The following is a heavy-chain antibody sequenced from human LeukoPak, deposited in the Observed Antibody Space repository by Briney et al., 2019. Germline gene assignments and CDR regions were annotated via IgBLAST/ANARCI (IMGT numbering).Heavy chain of an antibody. Sequence: SETLSLTCTVSGGSISSSSYYWGWIRQPPGKGLEWIGEINHSGSTNYNPSLKTRVSISLDTSRDQFSLKLTSVTAADTAVYYCTRGKPETVFDSRGRGTLVTVSS. V-gene: IGHV4-39*07. CDR3: TRGKPETVFDS. CDR2: INHSGST. CDR1: GGSISSSSYY. J-gene: IGHJ4*02.